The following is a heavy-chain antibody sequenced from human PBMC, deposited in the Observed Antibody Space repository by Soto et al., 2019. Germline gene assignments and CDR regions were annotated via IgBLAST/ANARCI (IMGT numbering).Heavy chain of an antibody. CDR1: GFTLSTYW. Sequence: GESLKISCAASGFTLSTYWMSWVRQVPGKGLEWVANIKEDGSEKYYVDSVRGLFAISRDNASHSQYLQMNSLRADDTAVYYCESTHPRGEYSKYAPTYWGQGTLVTVSS. CDR2: IKEDGSEK. V-gene: IGHV3-7*03. D-gene: IGHD4-4*01. CDR3: ESTHPRGEYSKYAPTY. J-gene: IGHJ4*02.